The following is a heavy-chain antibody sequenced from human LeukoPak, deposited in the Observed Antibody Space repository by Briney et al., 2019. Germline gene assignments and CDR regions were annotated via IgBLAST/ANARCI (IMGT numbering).Heavy chain of an antibody. J-gene: IGHJ4*02. CDR1: GGSISSYY. V-gene: IGHV4-59*01. CDR3: AASDSSGYYSLAGPLDY. CDR2: IYYSGST. Sequence: PSETLSLTCTVSGGSISSYYWSWIRQPPGKGLEWIGYIYYSGSTNYNPSLKSRVTISVDTSKNQFSLKLSSVTAADTAVYYCAASDSSGYYSLAGPLDYWGQGTLVTVSS. D-gene: IGHD3-22*01.